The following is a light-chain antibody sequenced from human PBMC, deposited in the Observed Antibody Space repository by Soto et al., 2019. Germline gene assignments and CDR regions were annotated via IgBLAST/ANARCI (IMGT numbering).Light chain of an antibody. Sequence: QSALTQPPSASGSPGQSVTISCTGTSSDVGGYNFVSWYQQHPGKAPTLLIYEVSKRPSGIPDRYSGTKSDNTASLTVSGLREEVDGDYYCSSFAGGNNLLFGGGTELTVL. CDR3: SSFAGGNNLL. CDR2: EVS. CDR1: SSDVGGYNF. V-gene: IGLV2-8*01. J-gene: IGLJ2*01.